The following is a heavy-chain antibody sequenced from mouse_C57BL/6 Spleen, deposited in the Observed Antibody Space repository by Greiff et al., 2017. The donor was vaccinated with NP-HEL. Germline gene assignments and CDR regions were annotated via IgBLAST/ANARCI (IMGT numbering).Heavy chain of an antibody. CDR1: GYAFSSSW. D-gene: IGHD1-1*01. V-gene: IGHV1-82*01. CDR3: ARSGYYGSSSDWYFDV. CDR2: IYPGDGDT. J-gene: IGHJ1*03. Sequence: VQGVESGPELVKPGASVKISCKASGYAFSSSWMNWVKQRPGKGLEWIGRIYPGDGDTNYNGKFKGKATLTADKSSSTAYMQLSSLTSEDSAVYFCARSGYYGSSSDWYFDVWGTGTTVTVSS.